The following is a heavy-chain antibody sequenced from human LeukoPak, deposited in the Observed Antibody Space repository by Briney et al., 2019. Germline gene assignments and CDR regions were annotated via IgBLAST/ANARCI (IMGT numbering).Heavy chain of an antibody. J-gene: IGHJ1*01. D-gene: IGHD4-17*01. CDR2: IIPIFGTA. Sequence: GASVKVSCKASGGTFSSYAISWVRQAPGQGLEWMGGIIPIFGTANYAQKFQGRVTITADESTSTAYMELRSLRSDDTAVYYCARDHGVTTEYFQHWGQGTLVSVSS. V-gene: IGHV1-69*01. CDR3: ARDHGVTTEYFQH. CDR1: GGTFSSYA.